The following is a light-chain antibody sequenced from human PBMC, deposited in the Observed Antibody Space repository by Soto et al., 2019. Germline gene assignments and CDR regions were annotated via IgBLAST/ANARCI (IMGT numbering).Light chain of an antibody. J-gene: IGKJ4*01. CDR3: QQRRVWPPLT. CDR1: QNVDIY. CDR2: DAS. V-gene: IGKV3-11*01. Sequence: EVVLTQSPVTLALSPGERATLSCRASQNVDIYVAWYQQKPGQAPRLLIYDASNRATGIPARFSGSGSGTDFPLTISSLEPEDFAVYYCQQRRVWPPLTFGGGTKVEIK.